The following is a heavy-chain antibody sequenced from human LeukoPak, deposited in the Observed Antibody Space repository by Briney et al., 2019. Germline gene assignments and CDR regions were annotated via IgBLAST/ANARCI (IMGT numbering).Heavy chain of an antibody. CDR1: GFTFEDYT. D-gene: IGHD6-19*01. J-gene: IGHJ4*02. CDR2: ITWDGGSI. V-gene: IGHV3-43*01. CDR3: AREMGGAVALYYFDY. Sequence: SGGSLRLSCAASGFTFEDYTMHWVRQAPGKGLEWVSLITWDGGSIYYADSVKGRFTISRDNSKNTLYLQMNSLRAEDTAVYYCAREMGGAVALYYFDYWGQGTLVTVSS.